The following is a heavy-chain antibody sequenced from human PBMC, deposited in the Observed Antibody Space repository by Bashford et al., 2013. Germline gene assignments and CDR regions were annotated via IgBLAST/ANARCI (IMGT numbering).Heavy chain of an antibody. J-gene: IGHJ6*03. CDR3: VREDCPISTCYRAIFYMDV. CDR2: KTYTGST. Sequence: SSXTLSLTCTVSGASISSSSWGWIRQPPGRGLEWIGEKTYTGSTTYRPSLKGRITISVDTSQNRLSLRLKSVTAADTGVYYCVREDCPISTCYRAIFYMDVWGKGTTVTVSS. CDR1: GASISSSS. D-gene: IGHD3-3*02. V-gene: IGHV4-34*01.